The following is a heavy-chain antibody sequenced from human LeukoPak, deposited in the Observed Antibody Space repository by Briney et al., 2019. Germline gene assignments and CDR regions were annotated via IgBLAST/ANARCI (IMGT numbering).Heavy chain of an antibody. Sequence: GGSLRLSCAASGFTFDDYGMSWVRQAPGKGLEWVSGINWNGGSSGYADSVKFRFTISRDNAKNSLYLQMNSLRVEDTAVYYCAELGITMIGGVWGKGTTVTISS. V-gene: IGHV3-20*04. CDR2: INWNGGSS. D-gene: IGHD3-10*02. CDR3: AELGITMIGGV. J-gene: IGHJ6*04. CDR1: GFTFDDYG.